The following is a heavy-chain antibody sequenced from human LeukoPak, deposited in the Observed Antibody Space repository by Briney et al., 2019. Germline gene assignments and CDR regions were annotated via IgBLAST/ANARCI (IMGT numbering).Heavy chain of an antibody. Sequence: GGSLRLSCAASGVTFTNYEMAWVRQAPGMGLEWVSYISDSGTITKYVDAVKGRFTISRDNARNSVYLQMESLRVEDTALYYCAGGPQYGGSYVDWGQGTPVTVSS. V-gene: IGHV3-48*03. J-gene: IGHJ4*02. D-gene: IGHD1-26*01. CDR1: GVTFTNYE. CDR2: ISDSGTIT. CDR3: AGGPQYGGSYVD.